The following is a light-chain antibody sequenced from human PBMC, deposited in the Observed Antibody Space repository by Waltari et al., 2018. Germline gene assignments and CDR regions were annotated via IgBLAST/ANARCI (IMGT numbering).Light chain of an antibody. Sequence: QSALTQPASVSGSPGQSITISCTGTSSDVVGSNYVSWYQQHPGKAPKLMIYDVSKRPSGVSNRFSGSKSGNTASLTISGLQAEDEADYYCCSYAGSSSVVFGGGTKLTVL. J-gene: IGLJ2*01. V-gene: IGLV2-23*02. CDR1: SSDVVGSNY. CDR2: DVS. CDR3: CSYAGSSSVV.